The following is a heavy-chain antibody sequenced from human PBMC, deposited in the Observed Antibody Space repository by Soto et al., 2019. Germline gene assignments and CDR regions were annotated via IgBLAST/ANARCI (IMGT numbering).Heavy chain of an antibody. Sequence: EVQLVESGGGLVQPGGSLKLSCAASGFTFSGSAMHWVRQASGKGLEWVGRIRSKANSYATAYAASVKGRFTISRDDSKNTAYLQMNSLKTEDTAVYYCTRPENDYGGPNRFDPWGQGTLVTVSS. CDR2: IRSKANSYAT. CDR3: TRPENDYGGPNRFDP. CDR1: GFTFSGSA. V-gene: IGHV3-73*01. D-gene: IGHD4-17*01. J-gene: IGHJ5*02.